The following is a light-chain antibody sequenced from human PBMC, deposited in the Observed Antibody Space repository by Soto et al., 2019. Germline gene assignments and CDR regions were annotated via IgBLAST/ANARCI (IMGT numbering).Light chain of an antibody. Sequence: PGERATLSCRASQRVTSYLAWYQQKPGQAPRLLIYDASNRATGIPARFSGSGSGTDFTLTISSLEPEDFAVYYCQQRSNWPPKYTFGQGTKLEIK. V-gene: IGKV3-11*01. CDR3: QQRSNWPPKYT. CDR2: DAS. J-gene: IGKJ2*01. CDR1: QRVTSY.